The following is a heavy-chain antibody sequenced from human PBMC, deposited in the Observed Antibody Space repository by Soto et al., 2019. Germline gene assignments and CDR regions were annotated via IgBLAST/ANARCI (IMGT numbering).Heavy chain of an antibody. V-gene: IGHV3-21*01. CDR2: ISSSSSYI. J-gene: IGHJ3*02. D-gene: IGHD3-22*01. Sequence: EVQLVESGGGLVKPGGSLRLSCAASGFTFSSYSMNWVRQAPGKGLEWVPSISSSSSYIYYADSVKGRFTISRDNAKNSLYLQMNSLRAEDTAVYYCARGYTMIDADHDAFDIWGQGTMVTVSS. CDR1: GFTFSSYS. CDR3: ARGYTMIDADHDAFDI.